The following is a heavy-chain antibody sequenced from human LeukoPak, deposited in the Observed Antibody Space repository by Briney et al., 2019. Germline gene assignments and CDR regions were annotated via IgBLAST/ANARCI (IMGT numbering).Heavy chain of an antibody. Sequence: GGSLRLSCAASGFTVSSNYMSWVRQAPGKGLEWVSVIYSGGSTYYAGSVKGRSTISRDNSKNTLYLQMNSLRAENTAVYYCARETTYYYDSSGYSGYYFDYWGQGTLVTVSS. J-gene: IGHJ4*02. CDR2: IYSGGST. V-gene: IGHV3-53*01. CDR3: ARETTYYYDSSGYSGYYFDY. D-gene: IGHD3-22*01. CDR1: GFTVSSNY.